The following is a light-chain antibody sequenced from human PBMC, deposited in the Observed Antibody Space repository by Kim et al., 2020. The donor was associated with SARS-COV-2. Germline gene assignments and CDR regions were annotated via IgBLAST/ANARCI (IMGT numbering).Light chain of an antibody. J-gene: IGKJ4*01. CDR3: QQYNNWPLT. CDR1: QSVSSN. CDR2: GAS. V-gene: IGKV3-15*01. Sequence: EIVMTQSPATLSVSPGERVTLSCRASQSVSSNLAWYQQKPGQAPRLLFYGASTRATGIPARFSGSGSGTEFTLTISSLQSEDFAVYYCQQYNNWPLTFGGGTKVDIK.